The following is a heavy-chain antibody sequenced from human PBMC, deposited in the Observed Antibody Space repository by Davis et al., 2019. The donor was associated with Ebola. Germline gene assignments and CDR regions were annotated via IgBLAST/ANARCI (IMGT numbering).Heavy chain of an antibody. Sequence: SETLSLTCAVSGGSISSSNWWSWVRQPPGKGLEWIGEIYHSGSTNYNPSLKSRVTISVDTSKNQFSLKLSSVTAADTAVYYCARGRTVVVAATPYYYYGMDVWGQGTTVTVSS. CDR3: ARGRTVVVAATPYYYYGMDV. V-gene: IGHV4-4*02. J-gene: IGHJ6*02. D-gene: IGHD2-15*01. CDR1: GGSISSSNW. CDR2: IYHSGST.